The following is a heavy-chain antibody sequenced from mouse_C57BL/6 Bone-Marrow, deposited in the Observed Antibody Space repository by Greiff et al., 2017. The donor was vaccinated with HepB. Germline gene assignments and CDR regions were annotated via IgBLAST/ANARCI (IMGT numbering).Heavy chain of an antibody. D-gene: IGHD2-5*01. Sequence: QVQLQQPGAELVMPGASVKLSCKASGYTFTSYWMHWVNQRPGQGLEWIGEIDPSDSYTNYNQKFKGKSTLTVDKSSSTAYMQLSSLTSEDSAVYYCALYYSNYVDYWGQGTSVTVSS. V-gene: IGHV1-69*01. CDR3: ALYYSNYVDY. CDR2: IDPSDSYT. J-gene: IGHJ4*01. CDR1: GYTFTSYW.